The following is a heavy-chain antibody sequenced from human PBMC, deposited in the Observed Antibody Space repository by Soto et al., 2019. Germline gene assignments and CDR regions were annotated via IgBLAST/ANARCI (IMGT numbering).Heavy chain of an antibody. CDR1: GFTFSNYA. D-gene: IGHD3-10*01. CDR2: ISGSGGST. Sequence: PGGSLRLSCAASGFTFSNYAMNWVRQAPGKGLEWVSDISGSGGSTYYADSVKGRFTISRDNSKNTLYLQMNSLRAEDTAVYYCAKKVEVSMGLFDYWGQGTLVTVSS. V-gene: IGHV3-23*01. J-gene: IGHJ4*02. CDR3: AKKVEVSMGLFDY.